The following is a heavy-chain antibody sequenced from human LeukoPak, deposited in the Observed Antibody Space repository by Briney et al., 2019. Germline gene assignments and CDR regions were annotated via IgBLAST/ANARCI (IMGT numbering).Heavy chain of an antibody. V-gene: IGHV1-69*13. CDR1: GGTFSSYA. CDR2: IIPIFGTA. Sequence: SVKVSCKASGGTFSSYAISWVRQAPGQGLEWMGGIIPIFGTANYAQKFQGRVTITADESTSTAYMELSSLRSEDTAVYYCASSRSGSYYNLEDYWGQGTLDTVSS. D-gene: IGHD3-10*01. CDR3: ASSRSGSYYNLEDY. J-gene: IGHJ4*02.